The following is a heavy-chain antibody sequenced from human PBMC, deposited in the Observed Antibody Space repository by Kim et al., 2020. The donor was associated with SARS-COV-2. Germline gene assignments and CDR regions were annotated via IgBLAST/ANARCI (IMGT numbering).Heavy chain of an antibody. CDR1: GYVFTKYY. CDR3: SLLTTLVVIDGRWFAP. Sequence: ASVKVSCKTSGYVFTKYYMHWVRQAPGQRPEWVGSINPISGDTEYGQRFQGRVTLTLDTSISTAYMEMKNLRDEDTAMYFCSLLTTLVVIDGRWFAPWGQGTLVTVSP. CDR2: INPISGDT. V-gene: IGHV1-2*02. J-gene: IGHJ5*02. D-gene: IGHD2-21*01.